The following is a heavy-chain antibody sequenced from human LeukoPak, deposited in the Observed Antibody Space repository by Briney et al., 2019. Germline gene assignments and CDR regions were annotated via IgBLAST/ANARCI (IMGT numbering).Heavy chain of an antibody. Sequence: GASVKVSCKASGYTFTGYYMNWLRQAPGQGLEWMGWINPNSGGTNYAQKLQGRVTMTTDTSISTAYMELSRLRSDDTAVYYCARADSSGWYRRTWFDPWGQGTLVTVSS. CDR1: GYTFTGYY. V-gene: IGHV1-2*02. D-gene: IGHD6-19*01. CDR2: INPNSGGT. J-gene: IGHJ5*02. CDR3: ARADSSGWYRRTWFDP.